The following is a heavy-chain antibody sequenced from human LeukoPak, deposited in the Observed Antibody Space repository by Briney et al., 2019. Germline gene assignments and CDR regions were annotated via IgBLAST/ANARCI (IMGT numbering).Heavy chain of an antibody. V-gene: IGHV3-15*01. CDR1: GLTFSNAC. D-gene: IGHD1-26*01. CDR3: TRGSYYVAFDI. J-gene: IGHJ3*02. CDR2: IKSKTDRATA. Sequence: GGSLRLSSAASGLTFSNACISSVRQAPGKGLDWVGRIKSKTDRATAHYAAPVKRRFTISRDDSKTTLYLQKNSLKTEDTAVYYCTRGSYYVAFDIWGQGTMVTVSS.